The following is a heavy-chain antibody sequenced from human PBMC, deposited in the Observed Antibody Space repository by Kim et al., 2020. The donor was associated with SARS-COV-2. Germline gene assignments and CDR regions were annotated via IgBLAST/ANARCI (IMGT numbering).Heavy chain of an antibody. V-gene: IGHV3-30*02. CDR3: AKDRTSLMSLGV. D-gene: IGHD2-8*01. J-gene: IGHJ6*02. Sequence: YVDSVKGRFTISRDKSKQTMYLQMNSLRPDDTGTYYCAKDRTSLMSLGVWGQGTTVTVSS.